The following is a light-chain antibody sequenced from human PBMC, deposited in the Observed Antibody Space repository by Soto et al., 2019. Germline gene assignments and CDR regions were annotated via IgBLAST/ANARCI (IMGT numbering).Light chain of an antibody. J-gene: IGLJ2*01. Sequence: QSVLTQHPSPSGSPGQSVTISCTSASSDIGSYNFVSWYQQHPGKAPKLLIYDVTQRPSWVPDRFSGSKSGNTASLTVSGLVADDDADDYCSSYSYINFPVVFGGGTKLTVL. V-gene: IGLV2-8*01. CDR1: SSDIGSYNF. CDR3: SSYSYINFPVV. CDR2: DVT.